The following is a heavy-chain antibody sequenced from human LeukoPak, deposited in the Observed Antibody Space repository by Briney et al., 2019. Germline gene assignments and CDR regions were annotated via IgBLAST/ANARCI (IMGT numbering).Heavy chain of an antibody. Sequence: PSETLSLTCTVSGASISSYYWNWIRQPPGKGLEWIGYIYYSGSTNYNPSLKSRVTISVDTSKNQFSLKLSSVTAADTAVYYCARRGYYDSSGYYDYWGRGTLVTVSS. CDR3: ARRGYYDSSGYYDY. V-gene: IGHV4-59*08. CDR2: IYYSGST. J-gene: IGHJ4*02. CDR1: GASISSYY. D-gene: IGHD3-22*01.